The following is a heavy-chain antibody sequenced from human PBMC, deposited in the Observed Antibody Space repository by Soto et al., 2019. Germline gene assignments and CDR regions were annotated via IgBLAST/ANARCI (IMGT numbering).Heavy chain of an antibody. CDR2: IYYSGST. CDR1: GGSISSYY. Sequence: QVQLQESGPGLVKPSETLSLTCTVSGGSISSYYWSWIRQPPGKGLEWIGYIYYSGSTNYNPSLRRRVTISVDTSKNQCSLKLSSVTAADTAVYYCARTSGYAPYWYFDLWGRGTLVTVSS. CDR3: ARTSGYAPYWYFDL. D-gene: IGHD3-22*01. V-gene: IGHV4-59*08. J-gene: IGHJ2*01.